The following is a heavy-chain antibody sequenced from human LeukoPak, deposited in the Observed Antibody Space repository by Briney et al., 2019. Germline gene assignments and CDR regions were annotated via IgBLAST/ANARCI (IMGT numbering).Heavy chain of an antibody. Sequence: ASVKVSCKASGYTFTGYYMHWVRQAPGQGLEWMGWINPNSGGTNYAQKFQGWVTMTRDTSISTAYMELSRLRSDDTAVYYCARVRIGADPFVAFDIWGQGTMVTVSS. D-gene: IGHD1-26*01. CDR2: INPNSGGT. V-gene: IGHV1-2*04. J-gene: IGHJ3*02. CDR1: GYTFTGYY. CDR3: ARVRIGADPFVAFDI.